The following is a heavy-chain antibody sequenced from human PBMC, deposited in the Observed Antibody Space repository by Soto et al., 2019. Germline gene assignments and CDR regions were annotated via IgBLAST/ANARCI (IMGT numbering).Heavy chain of an antibody. Sequence: QVQLVQSGAEVKKPGSSVKVSCKASGGTFSSYTISWVRQAPGQGLEWMGRIIPILGIANYAQKFKGRVTITADKSTSTAYMELSSLRSEDTAVYYCARAYYYGSGSYFWGAFDIWGQGTMVTVSS. CDR3: ARAYYYGSGSYFWGAFDI. CDR2: IIPILGIA. J-gene: IGHJ3*02. D-gene: IGHD3-10*01. V-gene: IGHV1-69*02. CDR1: GGTFSSYT.